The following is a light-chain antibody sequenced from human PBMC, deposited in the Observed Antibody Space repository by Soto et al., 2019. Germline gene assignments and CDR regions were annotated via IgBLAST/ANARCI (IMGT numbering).Light chain of an antibody. CDR1: SSDVGLYNY. CDR2: DVT. Sequence: QSALTQPASVSGSPGQSIAISCTGTSSDVGLYNYVSWYQQHPDKVPKLIIYDVTNRPSGVSDRFSGSKSGNTAPLTISGLQADDEADYYCSSFTTSSTYVFGTGTKLTVL. CDR3: SSFTTSSTYV. V-gene: IGLV2-14*01. J-gene: IGLJ1*01.